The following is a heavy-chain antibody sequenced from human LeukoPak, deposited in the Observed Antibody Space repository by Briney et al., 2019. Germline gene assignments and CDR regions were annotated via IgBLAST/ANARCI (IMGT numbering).Heavy chain of an antibody. D-gene: IGHD3-9*01. Sequence: PGGSLRLSCAASGFTFSSYGMHWVRQAPGKGLEWVAVISYDGSNKYYADSVKGRFTISRDNSKNTLYLQMNSLRAEDTAVYYCATDSDYDILTGYYPDDIWGQGTMVTVSS. CDR2: ISYDGSNK. CDR3: ATDSDYDILTGYYPDDI. V-gene: IGHV3-30*03. J-gene: IGHJ3*02. CDR1: GFTFSSYG.